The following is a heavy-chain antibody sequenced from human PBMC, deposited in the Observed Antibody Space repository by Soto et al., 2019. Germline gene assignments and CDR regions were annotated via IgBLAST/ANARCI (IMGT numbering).Heavy chain of an antibody. J-gene: IGHJ6*02. CDR2: IYHSGST. D-gene: IGHD3-9*01. CDR1: GGSISSSNW. V-gene: IGHV4-4*02. Sequence: PSETLSLTCAVSGGSISSSNWWSWVRQPPGKGLEWIGEIYHSGSTNYNPSLKSRVTISVDKSKNQFSLKLSSVTAADTAVYYCASLLRYFDWLLDGYGMDVWGQGTTVTVS. CDR3: ASLLRYFDWLLDGYGMDV.